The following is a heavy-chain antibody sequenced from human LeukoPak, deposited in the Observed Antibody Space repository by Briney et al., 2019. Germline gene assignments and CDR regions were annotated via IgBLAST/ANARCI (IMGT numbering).Heavy chain of an antibody. Sequence: SETLSLTCTVSGGSISSHSYHWGWIRQPPGKGLEWIGSIYFSGSTYFNPSFESRVSISLDTSKNQFSLELSSVTAADTAVYYCARSTGTSMPYYFDYWGQGTLVTVSS. J-gene: IGHJ4*02. D-gene: IGHD2/OR15-2a*01. CDR3: ARSTGTSMPYYFDY. CDR1: GGSISSHSYH. V-gene: IGHV4-39*07. CDR2: IYFSGST.